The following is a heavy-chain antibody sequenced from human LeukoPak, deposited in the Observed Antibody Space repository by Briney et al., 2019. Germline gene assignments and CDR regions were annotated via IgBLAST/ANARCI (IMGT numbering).Heavy chain of an antibody. D-gene: IGHD6-13*01. V-gene: IGHV3-30*02. Sequence: GGSLRLSCAASGFSFDEYAMHWVRQAPGKGLEWVALTWYDGSNRDYADSVKGRFTVSRDNSKNTVYLQMNSLSPEDTAVYYCAKCGPYSSKWYFNLIAYWGHGTLVTVSS. CDR3: AKCGPYSSKWYFNLIAY. CDR1: GFSFDEYA. CDR2: TWYDGSNR. J-gene: IGHJ4*01.